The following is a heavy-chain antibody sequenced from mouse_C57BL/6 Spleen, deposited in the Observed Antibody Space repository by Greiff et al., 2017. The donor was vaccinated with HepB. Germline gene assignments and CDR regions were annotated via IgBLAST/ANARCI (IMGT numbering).Heavy chain of an antibody. D-gene: IGHD3-1*01. J-gene: IGHJ2*01. CDR3: ARESSGYYFDY. V-gene: IGHV5-16*01. Sequence: DVHLVESEGGLVQPGSSMKLSCTASGFTFSDYYMAWVRQVPEKGLEWVANINYDGSSTYYLDSLKSRFIISRDNAKNILYLQMSSLKSEDTATYYCARESSGYYFDYWGQGTTLTVSS. CDR1: GFTFSDYY. CDR2: INYDGSST.